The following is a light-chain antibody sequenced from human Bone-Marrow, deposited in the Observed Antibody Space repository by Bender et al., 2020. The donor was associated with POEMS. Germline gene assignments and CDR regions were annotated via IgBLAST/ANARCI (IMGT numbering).Light chain of an antibody. CDR1: TTDIGDYNF. V-gene: IGLV2-14*01. CDR3: SSYTSSSSWV. Sequence: QSVLTQPASVSGSPGQSITISCTGSTTDIGDYNFVSWYQQHPGQAPKVIIYEVTKRPSGVPDRFSGSQSGNTASLTISGLQAEDESDYYCSSYTSSSSWVFGGGTKLTVL. J-gene: IGLJ3*02. CDR2: EVT.